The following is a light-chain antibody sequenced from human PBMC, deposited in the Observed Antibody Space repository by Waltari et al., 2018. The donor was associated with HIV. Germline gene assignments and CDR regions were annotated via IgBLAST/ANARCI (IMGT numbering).Light chain of an antibody. V-gene: IGLV3-21*02. Sequence: SSVLTQPPSVSVAPGQTATISCGGQGIGRKSVHWHQQKAGPDPVVVRYDDSLRPSGIPVRFSGSNTGDTATLTITRVELVDKADYYCQVWDDVDDPVVVFGGVTKVTVL. CDR1: GIGRKS. CDR2: DDS. J-gene: IGLJ2*01. CDR3: QVWDDVDDPVVV.